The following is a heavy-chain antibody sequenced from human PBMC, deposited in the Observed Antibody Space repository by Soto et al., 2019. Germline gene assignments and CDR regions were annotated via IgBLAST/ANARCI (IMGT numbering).Heavy chain of an antibody. D-gene: IGHD2-15*01. CDR2: IDPSDSYT. CDR1: GYSFTSYW. CDR3: AQTLPFSGPPRDPYYYYGMDV. Sequence: GESLKISCKGSGYSFTSYWISWVRQMPGKGLEWMGRIDPSDSYTNYSPSFQGHVTISADKSISTAYLQWSSLKASDTAMYYCAQTLPFSGPPRDPYYYYGMDVWGQGTTVTVSS. V-gene: IGHV5-10-1*01. J-gene: IGHJ6*02.